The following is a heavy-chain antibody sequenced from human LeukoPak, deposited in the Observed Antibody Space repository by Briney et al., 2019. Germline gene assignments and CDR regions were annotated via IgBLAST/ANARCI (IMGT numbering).Heavy chain of an antibody. CDR2: ISHSGGPT. J-gene: IGHJ3*02. D-gene: IGHD4-23*01. CDR1: GFTLSTYV. CDR3: AKAGGNSFMYALDI. Sequence: PGGSLRLSCAASGFTLSTYVMSWVRQAPGKGREWCSSISHSGGPTYYADSVEGRFTFSRDNSKNTLYLQVHSLRTEDTAVYYCAKAGGNSFMYALDIWGQGTMVTVSS. V-gene: IGHV3-23*01.